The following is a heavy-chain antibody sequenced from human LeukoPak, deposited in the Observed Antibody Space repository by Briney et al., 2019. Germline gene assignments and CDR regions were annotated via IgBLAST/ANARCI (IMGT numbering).Heavy chain of an antibody. V-gene: IGHV4-4*07. D-gene: IGHD1-1*01. CDR2: IYTSGST. Sequence: PSETLSLTCTVSGGSISSYYWSWIRQPAGKGLEWIGRIYTSGSTNYNPSLKSRVTISVDTSKSQFSLKLSSVTAADTAVYYCASQNHVRYSYYFDYWGQGTLVIVSS. J-gene: IGHJ4*02. CDR1: GGSISSYY. CDR3: ASQNHVRYSYYFDY.